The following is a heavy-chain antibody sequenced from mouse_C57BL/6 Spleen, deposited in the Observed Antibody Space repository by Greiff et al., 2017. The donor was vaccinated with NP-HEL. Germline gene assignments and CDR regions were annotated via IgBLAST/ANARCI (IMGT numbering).Heavy chain of an antibody. CDR1: GYTFTDYY. J-gene: IGHJ2*01. V-gene: IGHV1-26*01. CDR2: INPNNGGT. Sequence: EVQLQQSGPELVKPGASVKISCKASGYTFTDYYMNWVKQSHGKSLEWIGDINPNNGGTSYNQKFKGKATLTVDKSSSTADMELRSLTSEDSAVYYCARGDLGYYFDYWGQGTTLTVSS. CDR3: ARGDLGYYFDY.